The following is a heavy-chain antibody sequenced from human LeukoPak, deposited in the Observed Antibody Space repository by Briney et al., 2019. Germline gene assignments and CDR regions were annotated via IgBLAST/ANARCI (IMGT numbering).Heavy chain of an antibody. CDR2: ISYDGSNK. CDR1: GFTFSSYA. Sequence: GGSLRLSCAASGFTFSSYAMHWVRQAPGKGLEWVAVISYDGSNKYYADSVKGRFTISRDNSKNTLCLQMNGLRADDTAVYYCARGSYRDYYFLSWGQGTPVTVSS. J-gene: IGHJ4*02. D-gene: IGHD3-16*02. CDR3: ARGSYRDYYFLS. V-gene: IGHV3-30*14.